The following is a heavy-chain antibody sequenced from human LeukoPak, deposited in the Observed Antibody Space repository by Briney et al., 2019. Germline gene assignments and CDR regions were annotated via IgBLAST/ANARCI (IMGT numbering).Heavy chain of an antibody. Sequence: SVKVSCKASGGTFSSYAISWVRQAPGQGLEWMGGIIPIFGTANYAEKFQGRVTITADESTSTAYMELSSLRSEDTAVYYCARATSGSYGAFDIWGQGTMVTVSS. J-gene: IGHJ3*02. CDR1: GGTFSSYA. CDR3: ARATSGSYGAFDI. V-gene: IGHV1-69*13. D-gene: IGHD1-26*01. CDR2: IIPIFGTA.